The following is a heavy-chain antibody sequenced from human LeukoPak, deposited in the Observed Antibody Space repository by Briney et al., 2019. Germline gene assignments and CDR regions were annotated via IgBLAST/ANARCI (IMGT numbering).Heavy chain of an antibody. Sequence: GGSLRLSCAASGFTFSTYAMSWVRQAPGKGLDWVSTISDGGSDTHYADSVKGRFTISRDNSKNTLYLQMNSLRAEDTAIYYCAKGGTFFDYWGQGTLVTVSS. CDR1: GFTFSTYA. CDR2: ISDGGSDT. D-gene: IGHD1-26*01. J-gene: IGHJ4*02. CDR3: AKGGTFFDY. V-gene: IGHV3-23*01.